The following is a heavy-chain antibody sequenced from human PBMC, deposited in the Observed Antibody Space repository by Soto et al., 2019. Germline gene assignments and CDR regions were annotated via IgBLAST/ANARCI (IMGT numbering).Heavy chain of an antibody. J-gene: IGHJ6*02. CDR1: GFTFSSYW. V-gene: IGHV3-74*01. Sequence: EVQVVESGGGLVQPGGSLRLSCAVSGFTFSSYWMHWVRQAPGKGLVWVSRINSAGSSTSYADSVKGRFTISRDNAKNTLYLQMNSLRAEYTAVYYCARDCRGVVVPGGMDVWCQGPTVTVSS. D-gene: IGHD2-2*01. CDR2: INSAGSST. CDR3: ARDCRGVVVPGGMDV.